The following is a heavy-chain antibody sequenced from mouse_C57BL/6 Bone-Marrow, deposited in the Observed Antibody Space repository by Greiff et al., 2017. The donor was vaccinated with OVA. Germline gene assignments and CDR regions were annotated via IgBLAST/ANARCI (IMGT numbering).Heavy chain of an antibody. CDR3: ARRGDYESLYAMDY. D-gene: IGHD2-4*01. Sequence: EVHLVESGGDLVKPGGSLKLSCAASGFTFSSYGISWVRQTPDKRLEWVATISSGGSYTYYPDSVKGRFTISRDNAKNTLYLQMSSLKSEDTAMYYCARRGDYESLYAMDYWGQGTSVTVSS. V-gene: IGHV5-6*01. CDR1: GFTFSSYG. J-gene: IGHJ4*01. CDR2: ISSGGSYT.